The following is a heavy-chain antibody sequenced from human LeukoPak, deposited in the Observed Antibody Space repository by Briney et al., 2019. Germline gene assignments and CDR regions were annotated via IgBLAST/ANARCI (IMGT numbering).Heavy chain of an antibody. CDR3: ARHDDPYYYDSSGYRAPFDY. Sequence: KPSEILSLTCTVSGGSISSYYWSWIRQPPGKGLEWIGYIYYSGSTNYNPSLKSRVTISVDTSKNQFSLKLSSVTAADTAVYYCARHDDPYYYDSSGYRAPFDYWGQGTLVTVSS. J-gene: IGHJ4*02. CDR1: GGSISSYY. V-gene: IGHV4-59*08. D-gene: IGHD3-22*01. CDR2: IYYSGST.